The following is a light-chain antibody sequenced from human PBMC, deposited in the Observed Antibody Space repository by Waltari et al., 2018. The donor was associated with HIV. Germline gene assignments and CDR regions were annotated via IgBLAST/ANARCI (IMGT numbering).Light chain of an antibody. Sequence: QTVVTQEPSFSVSPGGTVTLTCALNSDSVSINYYPGWFQQTPGQGPLLLSSSSYPRSSWVPDRFSCSILGNKSALTITGAQADDDSVYFCALYMTCAKWVFVGGTKLTVL. J-gene: IGLJ3*02. CDR2: SSY. V-gene: IGLV8-61*01. CDR1: SDSVSINYY. CDR3: ALYMTCAKWV.